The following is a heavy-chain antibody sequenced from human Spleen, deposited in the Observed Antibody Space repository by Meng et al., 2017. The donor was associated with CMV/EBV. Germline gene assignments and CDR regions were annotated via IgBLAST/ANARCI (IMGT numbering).Heavy chain of an antibody. Sequence: ISGCSGEGGGRRQRLGQGLGWSGRINDSGGAYDNPSLKSRVTIPVDTSKNQFSLNLSSETAADTAVYYCARAGYYSDTNGYTNYFDYWVQGTLVTVSS. CDR1: ISGCSGE. D-gene: IGHD3-22*01. CDR3: ARAGYYSDTNGYTNYFDY. J-gene: IGHJ4*02. V-gene: IGHV4-39*07. CDR2: INDSGGA.